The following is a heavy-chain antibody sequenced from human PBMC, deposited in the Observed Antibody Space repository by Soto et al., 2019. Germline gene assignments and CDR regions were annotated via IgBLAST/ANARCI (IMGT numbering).Heavy chain of an antibody. Sequence: EVQLVESGGGLVKPGGSLRLSCAASGFTFSTYSMNWVRQAPGKGLEWVSSISSSSSYIYNSVSVKGRFTSSRDNAKHSLYLQMTSLRGEHTAVYYCARYDSSGYYWPYYYYGMDVWGQGTTVTVSS. CDR1: GFTFSTYS. CDR3: ARYDSSGYYWPYYYYGMDV. J-gene: IGHJ6*02. V-gene: IGHV3-21*01. D-gene: IGHD3-22*01. CDR2: ISSSSSYI.